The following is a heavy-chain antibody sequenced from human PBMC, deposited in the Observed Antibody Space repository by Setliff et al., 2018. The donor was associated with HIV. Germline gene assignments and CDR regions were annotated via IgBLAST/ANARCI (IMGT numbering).Heavy chain of an antibody. Sequence: SETLSLTCTVSGGSISSYYWSWIRQPPGKGLEWIGYIYYSGSTNYNPSLKSRVTISVDTSKNQFSLKLSSLTAADTAVYYCARDLLGYCSSTSCHSHYMDVWGKGTTVTVSS. CDR1: GGSISSYY. D-gene: IGHD2-2*01. CDR2: IYYSGST. CDR3: ARDLLGYCSSTSCHSHYMDV. J-gene: IGHJ6*03. V-gene: IGHV4-59*01.